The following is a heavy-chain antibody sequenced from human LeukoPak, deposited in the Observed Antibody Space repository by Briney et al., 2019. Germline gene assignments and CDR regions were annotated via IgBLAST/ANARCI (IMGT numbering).Heavy chain of an antibody. D-gene: IGHD4-17*01. Sequence: ASVKVSFKASGYTFTSYAMHWVRQAPGQRLEWMGWINAGNGNTKYSQKFQGRVTITRDTSASTAYMELSSLRSEDTAVYYCARGNTVTTESWFDPWGQGTLVTVSS. CDR2: INAGNGNT. CDR1: GYTFTSYA. V-gene: IGHV1-3*01. J-gene: IGHJ5*02. CDR3: ARGNTVTTESWFDP.